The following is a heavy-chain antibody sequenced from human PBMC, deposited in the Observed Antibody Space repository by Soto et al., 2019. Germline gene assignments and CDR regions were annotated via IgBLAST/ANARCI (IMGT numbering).Heavy chain of an antibody. D-gene: IGHD3-22*01. CDR3: ARDLSQNAYDSSGYLWFGGRYYGMDV. CDR1: RVSFTRCA. CDR2: ISGSGGST. J-gene: IGHJ6*02. Sequence: PGGSLRLSCRASRVSFTRCALYHVNKAPGKGLEWVSAISGSGGSTYYADSVKGRFTISRDNSKNTLYLQMNSLRAEDTAVYYCARDLSQNAYDSSGYLWFGGRYYGMDVWGQGTRVTVSS. V-gene: IGHV3-23*01.